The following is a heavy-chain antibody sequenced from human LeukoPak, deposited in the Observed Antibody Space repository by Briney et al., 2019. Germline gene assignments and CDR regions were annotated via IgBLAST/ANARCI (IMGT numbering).Heavy chain of an antibody. Sequence: SETLSLTCAVYGGSFSGYYWSWIRQPPGKGLEWIGEINHSGSTNYNPSLKSRVTISVDTSKNQFSLKLSSVTAADTAVYYCARDYYYDSSGYYYGTAFDIWGQGTMVTVSS. CDR3: ARDYYYDSSGYYYGTAFDI. CDR1: GGSFSGYY. J-gene: IGHJ3*02. V-gene: IGHV4-34*01. CDR2: INHSGST. D-gene: IGHD3-22*01.